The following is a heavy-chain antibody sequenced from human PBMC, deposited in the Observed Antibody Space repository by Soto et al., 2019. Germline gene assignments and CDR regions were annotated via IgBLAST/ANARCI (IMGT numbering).Heavy chain of an antibody. J-gene: IGHJ4*02. Sequence: QAGGSLRLSCAASGFTFSSYAMHWVRQAPGKGLEWVAVISYDGSNKYYADSVKGRFTISRDNSKNTLYLQMNSLRAEDTAVYYCARYISSFYYFDYWGQGTLVTVPQ. CDR2: ISYDGSNK. D-gene: IGHD6-13*01. V-gene: IGHV3-30-3*01. CDR3: ARYISSFYYFDY. CDR1: GFTFSSYA.